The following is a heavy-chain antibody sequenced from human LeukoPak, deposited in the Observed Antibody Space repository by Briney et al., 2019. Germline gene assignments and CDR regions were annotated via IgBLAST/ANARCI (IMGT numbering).Heavy chain of an antibody. V-gene: IGHV4-34*01. D-gene: IGHD2-15*01. CDR1: GGSFSGYY. CDR3: ARPPCSGGSCYFDY. J-gene: IGHJ4*02. CDR2: INHSGST. Sequence: SETLSLTCAVYGGSFSGYYWSWIRQPPGKGLEWIGEINHSGSTNYNPSLKSRVTISVDTSKNQFSLKLSSVTAADTAVYYCARPPCSGGSCYFDYWGQGTLDTVSS.